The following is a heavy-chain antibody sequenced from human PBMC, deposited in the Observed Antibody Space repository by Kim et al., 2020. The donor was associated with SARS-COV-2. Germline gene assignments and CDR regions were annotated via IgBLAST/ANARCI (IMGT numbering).Heavy chain of an antibody. CDR2: ISGSGGST. V-gene: IGHV3-23*01. CDR3: AKDERWSFSEQWLPSDY. J-gene: IGHJ4*02. Sequence: GGSLRLSCAASGFTFSSYAMSWVRQAPGKGLEWVSAISGSGGSTYYADSVKGRFTISRDNSKNTLYLQMNSLRAEDTAVYYCAKDERWSFSEQWLPSDYWGQGTLVTVSS. CDR1: GFTFSSYA. D-gene: IGHD6-19*01.